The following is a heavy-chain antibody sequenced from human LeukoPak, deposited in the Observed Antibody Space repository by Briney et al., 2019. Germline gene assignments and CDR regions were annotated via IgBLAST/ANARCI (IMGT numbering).Heavy chain of an antibody. CDR1: GYTLTELS. V-gene: IGHV1-24*01. Sequence: ASVKVSCKVSGYTLTELSMHWVRQAPGKGLEWMGGFDPEDGETIYAQKFQGRVTMTEDTSTDTAYMELSSLRSEDTAVYYCATVSTVRYYYGTDVWGQGTTVTVSS. CDR2: FDPEDGET. CDR3: ATVSTVRYYYGTDV. J-gene: IGHJ6*02. D-gene: IGHD4-17*01.